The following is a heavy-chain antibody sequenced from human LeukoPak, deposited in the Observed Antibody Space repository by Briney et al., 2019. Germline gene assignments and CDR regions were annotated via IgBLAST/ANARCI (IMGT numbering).Heavy chain of an antibody. Sequence: SVKVSCKASGGTFSSYAISWVRQAPGQGLEWMGGIIPIFGTANYAQKFQGRVTITADESTSTAYMELSSLRSEDTAVYYCARLYNWNSGFDPWGQGTLVTVSS. CDR3: ARLYNWNSGFDP. J-gene: IGHJ5*02. CDR1: GGTFSSYA. D-gene: IGHD1-7*01. V-gene: IGHV1-69*13. CDR2: IIPIFGTA.